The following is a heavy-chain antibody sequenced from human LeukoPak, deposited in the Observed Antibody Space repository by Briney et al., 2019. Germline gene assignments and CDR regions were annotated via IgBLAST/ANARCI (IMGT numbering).Heavy chain of an antibody. CDR1: GFTFDDYA. CDR2: ISWNSGSI. J-gene: IGHJ4*02. D-gene: IGHD5-18*01. CDR3: AKAQDTAMVTGFDY. V-gene: IGHV3-9*01. Sequence: GGSLRLSCAASGFTFDDYAMHWVRQAPGKGLEWVSGISWNSGSIGYADSVKGRFTISRDNAKNSLYLQMNSLRAGDTALYYCAKAQDTAMVTGFDYWGQGTLVTVSS.